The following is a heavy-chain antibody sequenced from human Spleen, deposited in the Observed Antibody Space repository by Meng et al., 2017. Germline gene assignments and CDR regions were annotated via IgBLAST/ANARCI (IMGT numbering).Heavy chain of an antibody. CDR3: AREGYYDSSGYKGMDV. J-gene: IGHJ4*02. CDR2: ISSSSGYI. CDR1: GFTFSSYE. Sequence: GESLKISCAASGFTFSSYEMNWVRQAPGKGLEWVSSISSSSGYIYYADSVKGRFTISRDNAKNSLYLQMNSLRVEDTAVYYCAREGYYDSSGYKGMDVWGQGTLVTVSS. V-gene: IGHV3-21*01. D-gene: IGHD3-22*01.